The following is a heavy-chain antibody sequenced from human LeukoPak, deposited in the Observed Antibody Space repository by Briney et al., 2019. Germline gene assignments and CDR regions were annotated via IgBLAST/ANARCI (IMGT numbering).Heavy chain of an antibody. D-gene: IGHD2-15*01. CDR2: IRSDGSST. CDR1: GFTFSSYW. Sequence: PGGSLRLSCAASGFTFSSYWMHWVRQAPGKGLVWVSRIRSDGSSTSYADSVKGRFTISGDNAKNTLYLQLNSLRAEDTAVYYCARGCGYCSGGSRYAGWFDPWGQGTLVTVSS. J-gene: IGHJ5*02. CDR3: ARGCGYCSGGSRYAGWFDP. V-gene: IGHV3-74*01.